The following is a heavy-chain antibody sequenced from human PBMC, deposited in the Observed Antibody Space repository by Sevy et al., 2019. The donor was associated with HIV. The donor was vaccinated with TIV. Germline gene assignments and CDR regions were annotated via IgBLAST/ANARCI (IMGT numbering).Heavy chain of an antibody. CDR2: ISYDGRNK. V-gene: IGHV3-30*04. D-gene: IGHD6-13*01. CDR3: ARDVLVAAAGYYFDY. CDR1: GFTFSSYA. J-gene: IGHJ4*02. Sequence: GGSLRLSCAASGFTFSSYAMHWVRQAPGKGLEWVAVISYDGRNKYYADSVKGRFTFSRDNSKNTLYLQMNGLRAEDTDVYDWARDVLVAAAGYYFDYWGQGTLVTVSS.